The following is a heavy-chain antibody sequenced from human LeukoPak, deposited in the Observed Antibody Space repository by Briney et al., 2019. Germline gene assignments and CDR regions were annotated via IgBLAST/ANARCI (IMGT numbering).Heavy chain of an antibody. CDR3: ARDLIAAAGAGLDY. CDR1: GFTFSSYA. Sequence: PGGSLRLSCAASGFTFSSYAMHWVRQAPGKGLEWVAVISYDGSNKYYADSVKGRFTISRDNSKNTLNLQMNSLRAEDTAVYYCARDLIAAAGAGLDYWGEGTLVTVSS. V-gene: IGHV3-30*04. CDR2: ISYDGSNK. J-gene: IGHJ4*02. D-gene: IGHD6-13*01.